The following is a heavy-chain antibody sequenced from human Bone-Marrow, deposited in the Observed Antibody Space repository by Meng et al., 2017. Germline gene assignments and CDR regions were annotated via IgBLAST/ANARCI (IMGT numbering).Heavy chain of an antibody. CDR1: GGTFSSYA. CDR3: ARSKWERPDGLDY. Sequence: SVKVSCKASGGTFSSYAISWVRQAPGQGLEWMGGIITIFGTANYAQKFQGRVTITADESTSTAYMELSSLRSEDTAVYYCARSKWERPDGLDYWGQGTLVTVSS. V-gene: IGHV1-69*13. D-gene: IGHD1-26*01. CDR2: IITIFGTA. J-gene: IGHJ4*02.